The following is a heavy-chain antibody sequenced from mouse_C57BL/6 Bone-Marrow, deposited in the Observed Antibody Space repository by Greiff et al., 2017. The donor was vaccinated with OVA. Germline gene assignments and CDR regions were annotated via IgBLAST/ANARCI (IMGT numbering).Heavy chain of an antibody. CDR3: TELRWYFDV. V-gene: IGHV1-5*01. J-gene: IGHJ1*03. CDR2: IYPGNSDT. Sequence: VQLKQSGTVLARPGASVKMSCKTSGYTFTSYWMHWVKQRPGQGLEWIGAIYPGNSDTSYNQKFKGKAKLTADTSASTAYMELSSLTNEDSAVDDCTELRWYFDVWGTGTTVTVSS. CDR1: GYTFTSYW.